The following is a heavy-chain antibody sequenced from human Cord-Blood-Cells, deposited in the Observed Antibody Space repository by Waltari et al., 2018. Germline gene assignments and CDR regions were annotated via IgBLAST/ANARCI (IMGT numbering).Heavy chain of an antibody. CDR3: AREGSIYGSGSYDY. CDR1: GYTFTGYY. Sequence: QVQLVQSGAEVKKPGASVKVSCKASGYTFTGYYMHWVRQAPGQGLEWMGWINPNSGGTNDAQKFQGRVTMTRDTSISTAYMELSRLRSDDTAVYYCAREGSIYGSGSYDYWGQGTLVTVSS. CDR2: INPNSGGT. V-gene: IGHV1-2*02. D-gene: IGHD3-10*01. J-gene: IGHJ4*02.